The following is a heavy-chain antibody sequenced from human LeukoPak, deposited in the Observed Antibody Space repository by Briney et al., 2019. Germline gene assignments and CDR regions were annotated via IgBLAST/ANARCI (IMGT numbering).Heavy chain of an antibody. J-gene: IGHJ5*02. CDR2: IYHSGST. D-gene: IGHD6-13*01. Sequence: PSETLSLTSTVSGGSISSSSYYWGWSRQPPGKGLEWIGSIYHSGSTYYNPSLKSRVTISVDTSKNQFSLKLSSVTAADTAVYYCARWDSSSWYGLNWFDPWGQGTLVTVSS. V-gene: IGHV4-39*07. CDR3: ARWDSSSWYGLNWFDP. CDR1: GGSISSSSYY.